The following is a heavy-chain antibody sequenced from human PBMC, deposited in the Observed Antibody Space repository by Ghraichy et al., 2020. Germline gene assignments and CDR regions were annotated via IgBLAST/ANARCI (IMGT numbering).Heavy chain of an antibody. CDR1: GFTFSNYA. CDR3: ANIWSGYSAYYYDVEV. V-gene: IGHV3-23*01. J-gene: IGHJ6*02. Sequence: GESLNISCAASGFTFSNYAMSWVRQAPGRGLVWVSSIGAFDANTYYVDSVKGRFTISRDNSKNTLFLQMNGLRAEDTAVYFCANIWSGYSAYYYDVEVWGQGTTVTVSS. CDR2: IGAFDANT. D-gene: IGHD3-3*01.